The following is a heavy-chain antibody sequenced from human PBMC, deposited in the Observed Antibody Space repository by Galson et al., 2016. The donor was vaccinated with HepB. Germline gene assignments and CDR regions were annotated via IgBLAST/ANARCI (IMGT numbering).Heavy chain of an antibody. J-gene: IGHJ2*01. CDR1: GYTFTGYY. Sequence: SVKVSCKASGYTFTGYYVHWVRQAPGRGLEWMGWLNPNSGASKASQKFQGRVSMTRDTSASTAYIELGRLHSDDTAVSYCARGSYCGADCYQHWGRFGFDWYFDLWGRGTQVTVSS. CDR3: ARGSYCGADCYQHWGRFGFDWYFDL. CDR2: LNPNSGAS. D-gene: IGHD2-21*02. V-gene: IGHV1-2*02.